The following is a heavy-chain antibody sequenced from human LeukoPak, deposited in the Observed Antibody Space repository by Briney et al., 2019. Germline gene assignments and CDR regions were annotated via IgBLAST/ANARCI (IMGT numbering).Heavy chain of an antibody. D-gene: IGHD6-13*01. CDR1: GFXFSSYA. CDR2: ISGSGGST. J-gene: IGHJ4*02. V-gene: IGHV3-23*01. CDR3: AKWLDSSSWPIFDY. Sequence: GGSLRLSCAASGFXFSSYAMSWVRQAPGKGLEWVSGISGSGGSTDHADAVKGRFTISRDNSKNTLYLQMNSLRAEDTAVYYCAKWLDSSSWPIFDYWGQGSLVTVSS.